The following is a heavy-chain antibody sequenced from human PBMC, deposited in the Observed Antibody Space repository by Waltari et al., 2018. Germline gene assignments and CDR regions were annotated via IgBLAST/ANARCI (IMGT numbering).Heavy chain of an antibody. Sequence: EVQLVESGGGLVQPGRSLRLSCAASGFTLDDYAMHWVRQATGKGLEWVSGISWNSGSIGYADSVKGRFTISRDNAKNSLYLQMNSLRAEDMALYYCAKEGGSAAAGNYFDYWGQGTLVTVSS. J-gene: IGHJ4*02. V-gene: IGHV3-9*03. CDR2: ISWNSGSI. CDR1: GFTLDDYA. D-gene: IGHD6-13*01. CDR3: AKEGGSAAAGNYFDY.